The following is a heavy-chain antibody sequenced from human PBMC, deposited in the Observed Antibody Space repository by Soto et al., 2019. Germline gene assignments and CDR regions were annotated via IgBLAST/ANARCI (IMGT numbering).Heavy chain of an antibody. CDR3: ARGGVPKAATLDY. J-gene: IGHJ4*02. D-gene: IGHD2-15*01. CDR2: IWYDGNNK. V-gene: IGHV3-33*01. Sequence: QVQLVESGGGVVQPGTSLRLSCAASGFTFSNFGMHWVRQAPGKGLEWVAIIWYDGNNKYYADSVKGRFSISRDNSKNRGFRERNSLGADVTAVYYCARGGVPKAATLDYWGQGTLVPVSS. CDR1: GFTFSNFG.